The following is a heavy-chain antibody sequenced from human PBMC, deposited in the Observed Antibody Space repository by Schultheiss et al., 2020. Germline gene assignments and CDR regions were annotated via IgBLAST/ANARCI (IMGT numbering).Heavy chain of an antibody. J-gene: IGHJ4*02. CDR3: AKEAVADYGFDY. D-gene: IGHD6-19*01. V-gene: IGHV4-34*01. CDR1: GGSFSGYY. CDR2: INHSGST. Sequence: SETLSLTCAVYGGSFSGYYWSWIRQPPGKGLEWIGEINHSGSTNYNPSLKSRVTISVDTSKNQFSLKLSSVTAADTAVYYCAKEAVADYGFDYWGQGTLVNVSS.